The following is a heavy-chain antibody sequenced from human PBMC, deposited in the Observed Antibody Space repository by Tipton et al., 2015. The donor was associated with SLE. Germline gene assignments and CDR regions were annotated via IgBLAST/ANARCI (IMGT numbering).Heavy chain of an antibody. CDR1: GFTFSSYG. CDR3: ARAGFLEWAYFDY. J-gene: IGHJ4*02. CDR2: IWYDGSNK. Sequence: SLRLSCAASGFTFSSYGMHWVRQAPGKGLEWVAVIWYDGSNKYYADSVKGRFTISRDNAKNTLYLQMNSLRAEDTAVYYCARAGFLEWAYFDYWGQGTLVTVSS. D-gene: IGHD3-3*01. V-gene: IGHV3-33*08.